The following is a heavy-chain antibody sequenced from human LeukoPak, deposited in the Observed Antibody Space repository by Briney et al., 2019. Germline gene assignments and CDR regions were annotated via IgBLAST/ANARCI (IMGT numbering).Heavy chain of an antibody. Sequence: SETLSLTCTVSGGSISSYYWSWIRQPPGKGLEWIGYIYYSGSTNYNPSLKSRVTISVDTSKNQFSLKLSSVTAADTAVYYCARDHAGPGAFDIWGQGTMVTVSS. D-gene: IGHD6-13*01. V-gene: IGHV4-59*01. CDR1: GGSISSYY. CDR3: ARDHAGPGAFDI. CDR2: IYYSGST. J-gene: IGHJ3*02.